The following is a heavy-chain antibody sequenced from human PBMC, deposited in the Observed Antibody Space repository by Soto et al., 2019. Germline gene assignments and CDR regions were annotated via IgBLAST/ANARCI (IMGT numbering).Heavy chain of an antibody. V-gene: IGHV4-59*01. CDR3: ARVEYDILTGYLNWFDP. CDR1: GGSISSYY. J-gene: IGHJ5*02. Sequence: PSETLSLTCTVSGGSISSYYWSWIRQPPGKGLEWIGYIYYSGSTNYNPSLKSRVTISVDTSKNQFSLKLSSVTAADTAVYYCARVEYDILTGYLNWFDPWGQGTLVTVSS. CDR2: IYYSGST. D-gene: IGHD3-9*01.